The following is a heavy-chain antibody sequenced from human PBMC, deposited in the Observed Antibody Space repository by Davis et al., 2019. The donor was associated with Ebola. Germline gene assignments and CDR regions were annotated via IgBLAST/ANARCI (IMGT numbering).Heavy chain of an antibody. CDR1: GFTFSSYT. CDR2: ISYDGDNN. V-gene: IGHV3-30*04. CDR3: ARGAYGDYIVKAFDI. Sequence: GGSLRPSCAASGFTFSSYTLHWVRQAPGKGLEWVAVISYDGDNNYHADSVQGRFTISRDNSKNTLYLQMNSLRAEDTAIYYCARGAYGDYIVKAFDIWGQGTKVTVSS. D-gene: IGHD4-17*01. J-gene: IGHJ3*02.